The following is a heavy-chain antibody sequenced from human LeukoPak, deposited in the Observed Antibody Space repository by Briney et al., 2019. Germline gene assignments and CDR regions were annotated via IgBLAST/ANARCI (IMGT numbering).Heavy chain of an antibody. CDR1: GFTFSSCA. CDR3: AKDQPRVGASDPFDS. V-gene: IGHV3-23*01. D-gene: IGHD1-26*01. J-gene: IGHJ4*02. Sequence: GGSLRLSCAASGFTFSSCAMTWVRQAPGKGLEWVSSISGSGATTYYADSVKGRFTISRDNSNNTVYLQVNSLRAEDTAVYYCAKDQPRVGASDPFDSWGQGMQVGVSS. CDR2: ISGSGATT.